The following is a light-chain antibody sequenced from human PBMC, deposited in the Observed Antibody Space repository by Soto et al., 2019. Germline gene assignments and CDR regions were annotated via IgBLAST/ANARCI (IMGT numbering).Light chain of an antibody. CDR2: EVT. CDR1: SSDVGGYGY. CDR3: SSYTSSSTYV. Sequence: QSALTQPASVSGSPGQSITISCTGTSSDVGGYGYVSWFQQRPGKAPKLMIYEVTNRPSGVSNRFSGSKSGNTASLTISGLQAEDEADYSCSSYTSSSTYVFGTGTKLTVL. V-gene: IGLV2-14*01. J-gene: IGLJ1*01.